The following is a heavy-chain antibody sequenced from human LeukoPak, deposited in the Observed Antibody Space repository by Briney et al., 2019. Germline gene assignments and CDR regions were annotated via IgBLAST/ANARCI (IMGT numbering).Heavy chain of an antibody. D-gene: IGHD6-19*01. V-gene: IGHV4-59*08. CDR1: GGSISSYY. J-gene: IGHJ4*02. Sequence: SETLSLTCTVSGGSISSYYWSWLRQPPGKGLEWIGSIYYSGSTNYNPSLKSRVTISVDTSKNQFSLKLSSVTAPDTAVYYCASARDFGWEGIWNWGQGTLVTVSS. CDR3: ASARDFGWEGIWN. CDR2: IYYSGST.